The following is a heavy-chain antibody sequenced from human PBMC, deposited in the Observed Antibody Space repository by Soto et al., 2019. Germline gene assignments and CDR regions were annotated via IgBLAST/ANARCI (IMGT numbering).Heavy chain of an antibody. CDR1: GFTFSSYW. V-gene: IGHV3-7*03. D-gene: IGHD3-22*01. CDR2: IKQDGSEK. J-gene: IGHJ4*02. CDR3: ARDYYDSSGYYPYDY. Sequence: GGSLRLSCAASGFTFSSYWMSWVRQAPGKGLEWVANIKQDGSEKYYVDSVKGRFTISRDNAKNSLYLQMNSLRAVDTAVYYCARDYYDSSGYYPYDYWGQGTLVTVSS.